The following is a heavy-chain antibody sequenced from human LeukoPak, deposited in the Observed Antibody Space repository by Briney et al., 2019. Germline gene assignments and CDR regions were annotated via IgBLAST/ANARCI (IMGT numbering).Heavy chain of an antibody. D-gene: IGHD6-19*01. Sequence: PGGSLRLSCAASGFTFSSYAMSWVRQAPGKGLEWVAVISYDGSNKYYADSVKGRFTISRDNSKNTLYLQMNSLRAEDTAVYYCAKGRQWLIYWGQGTLVTVSS. J-gene: IGHJ4*02. CDR2: ISYDGSNK. CDR3: AKGRQWLIY. V-gene: IGHV3-30*18. CDR1: GFTFSSYA.